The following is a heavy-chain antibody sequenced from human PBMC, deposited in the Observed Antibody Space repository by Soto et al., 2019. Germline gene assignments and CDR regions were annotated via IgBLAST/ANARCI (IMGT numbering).Heavy chain of an antibody. D-gene: IGHD1-1*01. J-gene: IGHJ4*02. V-gene: IGHV1-18*01. CDR1: RYAFTTYG. CDR3: ARGRYGDY. Sequence: QVHLVQSGAEVKKPGDSVKVSCKGSRYAFTTYGITWVRQAPGQGLEWMGWISAHNGNTNYAQKLQGRVTVTRDTSTSTAYMELRSLRSDDTSVYYCARGRYGDYWGQGAGVTVSS. CDR2: ISAHNGNT.